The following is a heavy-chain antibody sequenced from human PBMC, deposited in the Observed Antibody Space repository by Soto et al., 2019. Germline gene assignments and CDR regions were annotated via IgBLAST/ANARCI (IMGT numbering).Heavy chain of an antibody. J-gene: IGHJ6*02. CDR2: INSDESSA. CDR1: AFTFSSYW. Sequence: EVQLVESGGGLVQPGGSLRLSCAASAFTFSSYWMHWVRQAPGKGLVWVARINSDESSADYADSVKGRFTISRDNAKNTLYLEVDSLRAEDTAVYYCAIGSRFGMDVWGQGTTVTVSS. CDR3: AIGSRFGMDV. V-gene: IGHV3-74*01.